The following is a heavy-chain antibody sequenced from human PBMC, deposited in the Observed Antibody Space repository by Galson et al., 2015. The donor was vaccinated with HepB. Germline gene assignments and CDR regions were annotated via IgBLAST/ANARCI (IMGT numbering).Heavy chain of an antibody. D-gene: IGHD3-10*01. Sequence: SLRLSCAASGFTFITYSMNWIRQAPGKGLEWIAYISGSRATIYYADSVKGRFTVSRDNTKNSLYLQMDSLRDEDTGIYYCARDPYYLGSASHYRSRAIGAFDIWGQGTMVIVST. J-gene: IGHJ3*02. CDR1: GFTFITYS. CDR2: ISGSRATI. CDR3: ARDPYYLGSASHYRSRAIGAFDI. V-gene: IGHV3-48*02.